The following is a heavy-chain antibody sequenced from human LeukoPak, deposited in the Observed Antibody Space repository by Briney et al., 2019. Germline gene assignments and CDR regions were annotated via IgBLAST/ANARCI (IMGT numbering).Heavy chain of an antibody. J-gene: IGHJ4*02. CDR3: ARSVGGAYDY. D-gene: IGHD1-26*01. Sequence: PGGSLRLSCAASGFPFSSYWMHWVRQAPGKGLVWVSRINIDGSNTNYADSVKGRFTISRDNAKNTLYLQMDSLRAEDTAVYYCARSVGGAYDYWGPGTLVTVSS. V-gene: IGHV3-74*01. CDR1: GFPFSSYW. CDR2: INIDGSNT.